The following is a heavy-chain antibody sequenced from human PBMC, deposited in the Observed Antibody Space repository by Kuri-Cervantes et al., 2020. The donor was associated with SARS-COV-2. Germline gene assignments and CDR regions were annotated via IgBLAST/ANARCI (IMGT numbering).Heavy chain of an antibody. CDR1: GFTFSSYG. J-gene: IGHJ6*03. Sequence: GESLKISCAASGFTFSSYGMHWVRQAPGKGLEWVAFIRYDGSNKYYADSVKGRFTISRDNSKNTLYLQMNSLRAEDTAVYYCARDRKYYDFWSGPNYYMEVWGKGTTVTVSS. CDR3: ARDRKYYDFWSGPNYYMEV. V-gene: IGHV3-30*02. D-gene: IGHD3-3*01. CDR2: IRYDGSNK.